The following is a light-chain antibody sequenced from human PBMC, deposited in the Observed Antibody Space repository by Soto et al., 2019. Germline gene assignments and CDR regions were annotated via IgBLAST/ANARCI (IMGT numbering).Light chain of an antibody. Sequence: NFMLTQPHSVSESPGKTVTISCTRSSGSIASNYVQWYQQRPGSSPTTVIYEDNQRPSGVPDRFSGSIDSSSNSAPLTISGLKTEYAADYYCQSYDSSNQVFGGGTKLTVL. CDR3: QSYDSSNQV. J-gene: IGLJ3*02. CDR1: SGSIASNY. CDR2: EDN. V-gene: IGLV6-57*01.